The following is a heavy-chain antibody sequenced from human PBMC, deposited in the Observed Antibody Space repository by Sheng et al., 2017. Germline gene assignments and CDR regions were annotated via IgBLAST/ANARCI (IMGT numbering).Heavy chain of an antibody. CDR3: ARDPLSSTSCPPDY. V-gene: IGHV3-33*01. D-gene: IGHD2-2*01. CDR2: IWYDGSNK. J-gene: IGHJ4*02. CDR1: GFAFISNG. Sequence: QVQLVESGGGVVQPGRSLRLSCAASGFAFISNGMHWVRQAPGKGLEWVAVIWYDGSNKYYADSVKGRFTISRDNSKNTLYLQMNNLRAEDTAVYYCARDPLSSTSCPPDYWGQGTLVTVSS.